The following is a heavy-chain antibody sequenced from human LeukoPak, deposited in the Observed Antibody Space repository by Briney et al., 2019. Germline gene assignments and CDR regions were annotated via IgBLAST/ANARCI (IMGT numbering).Heavy chain of an antibody. V-gene: IGHV3-21*01. CDR3: ARDLRGGFDP. CDR1: GFTFSSYS. CDR2: ISSSSSYI. Sequence: KPGGSLRLSCAASGFTFSSYSMNWVRQAPGKGLEWVSSISSSSSYIYYADSVKGRFTISRDNAKNSLYLQMNSLRAEDTAVHYCARDLRGGFDPWGQGTLVTVSS. J-gene: IGHJ5*02.